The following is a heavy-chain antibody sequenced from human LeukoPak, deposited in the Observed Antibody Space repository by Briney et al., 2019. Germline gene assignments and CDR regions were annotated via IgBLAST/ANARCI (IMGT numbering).Heavy chain of an antibody. CDR3: ARGGSGSGYLYYFDH. V-gene: IGHV1-2*06. D-gene: IGHD3-10*01. Sequence: GASVKVSCKASGYTFSDYPMHWVRQAPGQGLEWMGQINSKSGATSYAQKFQGRVTMTSDTSLNTAYMELSGLTSDDTAVYYCARGGSGSGYLYYFDHWGQGTLVPVSS. CDR1: GYTFSDYP. J-gene: IGHJ4*02. CDR2: INSKSGAT.